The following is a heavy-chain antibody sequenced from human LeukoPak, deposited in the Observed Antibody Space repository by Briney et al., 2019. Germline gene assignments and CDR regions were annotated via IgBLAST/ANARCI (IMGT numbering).Heavy chain of an antibody. J-gene: IGHJ4*02. D-gene: IGHD6-19*01. V-gene: IGHV4-39*01. CDR3: ARLIGGSGTFDY. Sequence: SETLSLTCTVSGGSISSGTYYWVWIRQPPGKGLEWIGSINYSGTTYYNPSLKSRVTISIDTSKNQFSLRLSSVTAADTALDFCARLIGGSGTFDYWDQGTLVTVSS. CDR2: INYSGTT. CDR1: GGSISSGTYY.